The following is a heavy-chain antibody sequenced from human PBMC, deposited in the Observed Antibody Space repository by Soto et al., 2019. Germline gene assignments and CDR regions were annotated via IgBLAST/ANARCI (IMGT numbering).Heavy chain of an antibody. J-gene: IGHJ4*02. CDR3: ARVYWHSWGTDS. Sequence: QVQLVQSGAEVKKPGASVKVSCKTSGYIFTNFDIQWVRQATGQGLEWMGWMNPDSGNRGYAQKFQGRVTMTRDTSIDTAYMELSSLTFEDTAVYYCARVYWHSWGTDSWGQGTLVTVSS. D-gene: IGHD3-16*01. CDR2: MNPDSGNR. CDR1: GYIFTNFD. V-gene: IGHV1-8*01.